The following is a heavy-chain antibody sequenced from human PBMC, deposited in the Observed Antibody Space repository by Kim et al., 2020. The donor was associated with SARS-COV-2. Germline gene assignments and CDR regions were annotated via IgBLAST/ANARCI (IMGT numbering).Heavy chain of an antibody. CDR2: ISSSSSYI. V-gene: IGHV3-21*01. CDR1: GFTFSSYS. Sequence: GGSLRLSCAASGFTFSSYSMNWVRQAPGKGLEWVSSISSSSSYIYYADSVKGRFTISRDNAKNSLYLQMNSLRAEDTAVYYCARVFEHPIAVADIYYFDYWGQGTLVTVSS. CDR3: ARVFEHPIAVADIYYFDY. J-gene: IGHJ4*02. D-gene: IGHD6-19*01.